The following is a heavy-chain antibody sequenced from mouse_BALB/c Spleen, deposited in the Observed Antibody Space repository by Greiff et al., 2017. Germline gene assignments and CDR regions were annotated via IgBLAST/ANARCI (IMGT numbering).Heavy chain of an antibody. CDR1: GFTFSSYA. Sequence: EVMLVESGGGLVKPGGSLKLSCAASGFTFSSYAMSWVRQTPEKRLEWVASISSGGSTYYPDSVEGRFTISRDNARNILYLQMSSLRSEDTAMYYCARGVYDGYYDLYFDVWGAGTTVTVSS. J-gene: IGHJ1*01. V-gene: IGHV5-6-5*01. CDR2: ISSGGST. D-gene: IGHD2-3*01. CDR3: ARGVYDGYYDLYFDV.